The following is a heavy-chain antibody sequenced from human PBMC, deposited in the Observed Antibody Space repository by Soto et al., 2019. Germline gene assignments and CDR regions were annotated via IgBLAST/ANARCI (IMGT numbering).Heavy chain of an antibody. Sequence: WWSLRLSCSASVFTCSSYAMSWSRQAPGKGLEWVSAISGSGGSTYYADSVKGRFTISRDNSKNTLYLQMNSLRAGDTAVYYCAKDEGELLDGAYFDYWGQGTLVTVSS. V-gene: IGHV3-23*01. CDR3: AKDEGELLDGAYFDY. J-gene: IGHJ4*02. CDR1: VFTCSSYA. CDR2: ISGSGGST. D-gene: IGHD1-26*01.